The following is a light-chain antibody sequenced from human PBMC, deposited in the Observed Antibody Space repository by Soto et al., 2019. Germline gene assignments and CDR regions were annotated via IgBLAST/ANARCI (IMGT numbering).Light chain of an antibody. CDR1: QGISSY. CDR3: QQLNSYPWT. CDR2: AAS. V-gene: IGKV1-9*01. Sequence: DIQLTQSPSFLSASVGDRVTITCRASQGISSYLAWYQQKPGKAPKLLLYAASTLQSGAPSRFSGSGSGTEFPLTISSLQPEDFATYYCQQLNSYPWTFGQGTKVEIK. J-gene: IGKJ1*01.